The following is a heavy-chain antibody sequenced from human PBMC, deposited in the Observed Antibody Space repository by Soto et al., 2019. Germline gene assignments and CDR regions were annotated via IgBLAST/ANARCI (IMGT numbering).Heavy chain of an antibody. CDR3: ARDYDSSGYPRYYFDY. CDR1: GFTFSSYG. V-gene: IGHV3-33*01. D-gene: IGHD3-22*01. Sequence: QVQLVESGGAVVQPGRSLRLSCAASGFTFSSYGMHWVRQAPGEGLEWVAVIWYDGSNKYYADSVKGRFTISRDNSKNTLYLQMNSLRAEDTAVYYCARDYDSSGYPRYYFDYWGQGTLVTVSS. CDR2: IWYDGSNK. J-gene: IGHJ4*02.